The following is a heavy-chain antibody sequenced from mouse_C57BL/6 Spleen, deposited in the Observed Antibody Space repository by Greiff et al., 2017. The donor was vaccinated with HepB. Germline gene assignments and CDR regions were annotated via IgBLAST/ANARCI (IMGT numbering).Heavy chain of an antibody. Sequence: QVQLQQSGPELVKPGASVKLSCKASGYTFTSYDINWVKQRPGQGLEWIGWIYPRDGSTKYNEKFKGKATLTVDTSSSTAYMELHSLTSEDSAVYFCAREGGYYVPYFDYWGQGTTLTVSS. J-gene: IGHJ2*01. D-gene: IGHD2-3*01. V-gene: IGHV1-85*01. CDR2: IYPRDGST. CDR1: GYTFTSYD. CDR3: AREGGYYVPYFDY.